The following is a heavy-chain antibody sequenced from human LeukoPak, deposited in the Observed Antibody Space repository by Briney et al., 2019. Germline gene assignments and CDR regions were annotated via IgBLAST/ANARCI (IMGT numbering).Heavy chain of an antibody. V-gene: IGHV1-3*01. CDR1: GGTFSSYA. CDR2: INAGNGNT. Sequence: ASVKVSCKASGGTFSSYAISWVRQAPGQGLEWMGWINAGNGNTKYSQKFQGRVTITRDTSASTAYMELSSLRSEDTAVYYCARDTYYYGSGSYSAYYYYGMDVWGKGTTVTVSS. D-gene: IGHD3-10*01. CDR3: ARDTYYYGSGSYSAYYYYGMDV. J-gene: IGHJ6*04.